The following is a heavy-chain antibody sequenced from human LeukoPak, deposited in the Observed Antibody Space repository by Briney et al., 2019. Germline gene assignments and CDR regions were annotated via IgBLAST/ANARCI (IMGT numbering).Heavy chain of an antibody. Sequence: GGSLRLSCAGSGFTFSSYAMHWVRQAPGKGLEWVAVISYDGSNKYYADSVKGRFTISRDNSKKTLYLQMNSLRAEDMAVYYCARDSGMSRYYFDYWGQGTLVTVSS. V-gene: IGHV3-30*04. CDR1: GFTFSSYA. J-gene: IGHJ4*02. CDR3: ARDSGMSRYYFDY. CDR2: ISYDGSNK. D-gene: IGHD3-10*01.